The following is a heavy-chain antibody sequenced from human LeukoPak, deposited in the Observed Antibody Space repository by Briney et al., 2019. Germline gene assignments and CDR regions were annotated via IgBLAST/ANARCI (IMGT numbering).Heavy chain of an antibody. CDR2: ISDTGGTT. CDR3: AKGGGYEAQYYYYYLDV. CDR1: GFTFRSYA. Sequence: GGSLRLSCAASGFTFRSYALSWVRQAPGKGLEWVSGISDTGGTTYYADSVRGRFTISRDNSKNTLYLQMKSLRAEDTAVYYCAKGGGYEAQYYYYYLDVWGKGTTVTISS. D-gene: IGHD5-12*01. V-gene: IGHV3-23*01. J-gene: IGHJ6*03.